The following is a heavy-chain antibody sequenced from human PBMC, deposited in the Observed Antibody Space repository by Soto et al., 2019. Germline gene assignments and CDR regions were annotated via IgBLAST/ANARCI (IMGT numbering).Heavy chain of an antibody. V-gene: IGHV4-59*12. J-gene: IGHJ5*02. CDR3: ARDRGIGAAGS. D-gene: IGHD6-13*01. CDR1: GGSISSYY. Sequence: SETLSLTCTVSGGSISSYYWSWIRQPPGKGLEWIGYIYYSGSTNYNPSLKSRVTISVDTSKNQFSLKLTSVTAADTAVYYCARDRGIGAAGSWGQGILVTVSS. CDR2: IYYSGST.